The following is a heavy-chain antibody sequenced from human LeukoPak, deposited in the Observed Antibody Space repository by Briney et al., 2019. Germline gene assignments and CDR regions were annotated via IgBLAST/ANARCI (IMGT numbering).Heavy chain of an antibody. CDR2: ISLSGDTI. Sequence: GGSLRLSCAASGFTFSTYWMNWVRQAPGKGLEWVSYISLSGDTIYYADSVKGRFTISRDNAKNSLYLQINSLRAEDTAIYYCARGPPLFDPWGQGTLVTVSS. CDR3: ARGPPLFDP. CDR1: GFTFSTYW. J-gene: IGHJ5*02. V-gene: IGHV3-48*04.